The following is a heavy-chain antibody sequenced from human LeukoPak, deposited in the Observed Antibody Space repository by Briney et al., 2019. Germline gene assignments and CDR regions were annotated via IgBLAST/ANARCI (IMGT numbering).Heavy chain of an antibody. CDR1: GGSISSSSYY. Sequence: SETLSLTCTVSGGSISSSSYYWGWIRQPPGKGLKWIGSIYYSGSTYYDPSLKSRVTISVDTSKNQFSLKLSSVTAADTAVYYCARLSDYGEYYYYYYGMDVWGQGTTVTVSS. V-gene: IGHV4-39*01. CDR2: IYYSGST. J-gene: IGHJ6*02. CDR3: ARLSDYGEYYYYYYGMDV. D-gene: IGHD4-17*01.